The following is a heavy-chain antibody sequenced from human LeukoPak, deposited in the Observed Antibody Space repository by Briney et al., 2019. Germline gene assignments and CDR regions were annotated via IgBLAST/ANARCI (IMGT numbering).Heavy chain of an antibody. CDR3: ARGSAAAVFGYFDY. D-gene: IGHD6-13*01. J-gene: IGHJ4*02. Sequence: PGGSLRLSCAASGFTFSSYAMHWVRQAPGKGLEWVAVISYDGSNKYYADSVKGRFTISRDNSKNTLYLQMNSLRAEDTAVYYCARGSAAAVFGYFDYWGQGTLVTVSS. V-gene: IGHV3-30*04. CDR1: GFTFSSYA. CDR2: ISYDGSNK.